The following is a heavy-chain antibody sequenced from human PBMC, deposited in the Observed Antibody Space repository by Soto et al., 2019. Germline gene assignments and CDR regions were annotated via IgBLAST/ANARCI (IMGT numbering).Heavy chain of an antibody. Sequence: GESLKISCKGSGYSFTSYWISWVRQMPGKGLEWMGRIDPSDSYTNYSPSFQGHVTISADKSISTAYLQWSSLKASDTAMYYCARSLVATTSYYYGMDVWGQGTTVTSP. CDR2: IDPSDSYT. CDR1: GYSFTSYW. D-gene: IGHD5-12*01. J-gene: IGHJ6*02. V-gene: IGHV5-10-1*01. CDR3: ARSLVATTSYYYGMDV.